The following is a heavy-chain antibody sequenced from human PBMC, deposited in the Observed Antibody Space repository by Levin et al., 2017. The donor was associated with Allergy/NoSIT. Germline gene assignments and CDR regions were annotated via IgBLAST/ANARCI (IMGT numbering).Heavy chain of an antibody. D-gene: IGHD2-2*01. J-gene: IGHJ4*02. CDR2: IYYSVST. Sequence: PSETLSLTCTVSGDSIGSRAFYWGWIRQPPGKGLEWVASIYYSVSTYYNPSLKSRVTVSVDTSKNQFSLKLTSVTAADTAIYYGARRFAPSSNWDFDYWGPGTLVTVSS. V-gene: IGHV4-39*01. CDR1: GDSIGSRAFY. CDR3: ARRFAPSSNWDFDY.